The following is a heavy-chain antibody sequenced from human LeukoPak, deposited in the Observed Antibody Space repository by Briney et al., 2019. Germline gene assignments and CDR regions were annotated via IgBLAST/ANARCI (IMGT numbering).Heavy chain of an antibody. D-gene: IGHD3-22*01. J-gene: IGHJ4*01. Sequence: TWETLSLTCTVSGSSINNNFWTWIRQPPGKGLEWIGYIYSSGSANYNPSLKSRVIISGDTSKNQISLRLTSVTAADTAMYFCARHRDYYDTWGHGTLVTVSS. CDR3: ARHRDYYDT. CDR2: IYSSGSA. CDR1: GSSINNNF. V-gene: IGHV4-59*08.